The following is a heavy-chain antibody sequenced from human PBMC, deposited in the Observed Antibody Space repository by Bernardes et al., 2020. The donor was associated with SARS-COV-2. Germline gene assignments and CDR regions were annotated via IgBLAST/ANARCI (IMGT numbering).Heavy chain of an antibody. CDR2: IDPNTGAT. D-gene: IGHD3-16*01. V-gene: IGHV1-2*04. Sequence: VKVSCKASGYTFNSYYIHWVRQAPGQGLEWMGWIDPNTGATKNAQKFQGWVTMTRDTSTSTAYMEVTRLTSDDTALYYCARDRTGTGYGGSDFWGQGTLVTFS. CDR1: GYTFNSYY. J-gene: IGHJ4*02. CDR3: ARDRTGTGYGGSDF.